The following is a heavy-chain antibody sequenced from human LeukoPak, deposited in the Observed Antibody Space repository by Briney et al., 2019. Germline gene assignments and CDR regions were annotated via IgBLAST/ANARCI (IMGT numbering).Heavy chain of an antibody. V-gene: IGHV1-2*06. Sequence: ASVKVSCKASGYTFTGYYMHWVRQAPGQGLEWMGRINPNSGGTNYAQRFQGRVTMTRDTSISTAYMELSRLRSDDTAVYYCAREKVRQSGMDVWGQGTTVTVSS. D-gene: IGHD2-2*01. CDR1: GYTFTGYY. CDR3: AREKVRQSGMDV. CDR2: INPNSGGT. J-gene: IGHJ6*02.